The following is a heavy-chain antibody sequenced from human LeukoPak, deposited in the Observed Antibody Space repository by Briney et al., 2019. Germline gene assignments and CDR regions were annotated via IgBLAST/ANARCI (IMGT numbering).Heavy chain of an antibody. CDR1: GFTFSSYW. V-gene: IGHV3-7*01. Sequence: GGSLRLSCTASGFTFSSYWMSWVRQAPGKGLEWVANIKQDGSEKYYADSVKGRFTISRDNSKNRLFLQMNSLRGEDTAVYYCARDLVPHYDSSGYFDHWGQGTLTTVSS. D-gene: IGHD3-22*01. CDR3: ARDLVPHYDSSGYFDH. CDR2: IKQDGSEK. J-gene: IGHJ4*02.